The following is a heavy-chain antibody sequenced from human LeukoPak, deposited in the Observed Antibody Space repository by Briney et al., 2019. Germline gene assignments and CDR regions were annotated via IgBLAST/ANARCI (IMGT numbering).Heavy chain of an antibody. Sequence: GGSLRLSCAASGFAFSGDNMNWVRQAPGKGLEWVSFICTSGSYIKYADSVKGRFTISRDNPKNSLYLQMNSLRAEDTAMYFCARDRAIDIRAYDIWGQGTMVTVSS. CDR2: ICTSGSYI. J-gene: IGHJ3*02. D-gene: IGHD5-12*01. CDR1: GFAFSGDN. V-gene: IGHV3-21*01. CDR3: ARDRAIDIRAYDI.